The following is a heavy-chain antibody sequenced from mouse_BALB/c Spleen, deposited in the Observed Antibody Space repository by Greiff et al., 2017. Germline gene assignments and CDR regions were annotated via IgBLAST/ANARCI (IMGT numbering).Heavy chain of an antibody. CDR2: INPYYGST. V-gene: IGHV1-39*01. D-gene: IGHD4-1*01. J-gene: IGHJ4*01. Sequence: LQESGPELVKPGASVKISCKASGYSFTDYIMLWVKQSHGKSLEWIGNINPYYGSTSYNLKFKGKATLTVDKSSSTAYMQLNSLTSEDSAVYYCASSGTNYAMDYWGQGTSVTVSS. CDR1: GYSFTDYI. CDR3: ASSGTNYAMDY.